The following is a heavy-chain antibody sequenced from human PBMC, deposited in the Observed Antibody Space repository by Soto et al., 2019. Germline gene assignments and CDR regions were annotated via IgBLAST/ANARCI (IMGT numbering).Heavy chain of an antibody. D-gene: IGHD5-12*01. CDR3: ARAPKYSGDDYLFDY. V-gene: IGHV4-59*01. CDR1: GGSISSYY. J-gene: IGHJ4*02. CDR2: IYYSGST. Sequence: PSETLSLTCTVSGGSISSYYWSWIRQPPGKGLEWIGYIYYSGSTNYNPSPKSRVTISVDTSKNQFSLKLSSVTAADTAVYYCARAPKYSGDDYLFDYWGQGTLVTVSS.